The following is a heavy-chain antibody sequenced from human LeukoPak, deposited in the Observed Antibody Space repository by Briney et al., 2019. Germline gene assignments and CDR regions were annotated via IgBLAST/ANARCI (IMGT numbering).Heavy chain of an antibody. CDR1: GGSISSSSCY. D-gene: IGHD2-2*01. V-gene: IGHV4-39*07. CDR2: IYYSGST. J-gene: IGHJ4*02. Sequence: SETLSLTCTVSGGSISSSSCYWGWIRQPPGKGLEWIGSIYYSGSTYYNPSLNSRVTISVDTSKNQFSLKLSSVTAADTAVYYCASLGGLYCSSTSCHDDYWGQGTLVTVSS. CDR3: ASLGGLYCSSTSCHDDY.